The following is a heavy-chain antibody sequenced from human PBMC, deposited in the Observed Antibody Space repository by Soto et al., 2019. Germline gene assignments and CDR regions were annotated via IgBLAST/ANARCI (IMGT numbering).Heavy chain of an antibody. D-gene: IGHD1-7*01. CDR1: GFTFSGKS. J-gene: IGHJ4*02. CDR2: IKQDGSEK. Sequence: GGSLRLSCAASGFTFSGKSMHWVRQAPGKGLEWVALIKQDGSEKFYVDSVKGRFTISRDNAKNSLYLQMNSLRAEDTAVYYCARDLSITGTTGLAYWGQGTLVTVS. CDR3: ARDLSITGTTGLAY. V-gene: IGHV3-7*01.